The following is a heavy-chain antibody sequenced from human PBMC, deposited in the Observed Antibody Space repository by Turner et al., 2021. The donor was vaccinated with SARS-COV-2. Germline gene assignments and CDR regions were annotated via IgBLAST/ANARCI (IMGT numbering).Heavy chain of an antibody. Sequence: QLQLQESGPGLVKPSETLSLTCTVSGGSISSSSYYWGWIRQPPGKGLEWIGSIYSSGSTYYNPSLKSRVTISVDTSKNQFSLKLSSVTAADTAVYYCARLVRRAEYYFDYWGQGTLVTVSS. J-gene: IGHJ4*02. CDR3: ARLVRRAEYYFDY. CDR1: GGSISSSSYY. D-gene: IGHD3-10*01. CDR2: IYSSGST. V-gene: IGHV4-39*01.